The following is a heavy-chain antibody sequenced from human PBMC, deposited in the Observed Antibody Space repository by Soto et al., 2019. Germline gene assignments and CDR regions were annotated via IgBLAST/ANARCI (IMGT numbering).Heavy chain of an antibody. CDR1: GFTFSGSA. V-gene: IGHV3-73*01. D-gene: IGHD1-26*01. Sequence: GGSLRLSCAASGFTFSGSAMHWVRQASGKGLEWVGRIRSKANSYATAYAASVKGRFTISRDDSKNTAYLQMNSLKTEDTAVYYCARDGVGATVYFGYLDYWGQGALVTVSS. CDR3: ARDGVGATVYFGYLDY. CDR2: IRSKANSYAT. J-gene: IGHJ4*02.